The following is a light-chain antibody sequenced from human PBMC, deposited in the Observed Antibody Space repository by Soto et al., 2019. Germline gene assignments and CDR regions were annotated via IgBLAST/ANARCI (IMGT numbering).Light chain of an antibody. Sequence: EIVMTQSPATLSVSPGERATLSCRAGQSVSSDLAWYQRKPGQAPRLLIYGASSRATGIPARFSGSGSGTDFTLTINSLEPEDFAVYYCQQRNYWPITFGQGTRLEIK. J-gene: IGKJ5*01. CDR3: QQRNYWPIT. CDR1: QSVSSD. V-gene: IGKV3-15*01. CDR2: GAS.